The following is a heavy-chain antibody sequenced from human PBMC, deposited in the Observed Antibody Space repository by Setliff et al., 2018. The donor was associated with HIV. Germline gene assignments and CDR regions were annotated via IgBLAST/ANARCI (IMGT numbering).Heavy chain of an antibody. Sequence: SETLSLTCAVYGGSFSGYYWSWIRQPPGKGLEWIGEINHSGSTYYNPSLKSRVTISVDTSKNQFSLKLSSVTAADTAVYYCARWPPHRSSDYDQEYYFDYWGQGTLVTVSS. D-gene: IGHD3-22*01. CDR2: INHSGST. V-gene: IGHV4-34*01. CDR3: ARWPPHRSSDYDQEYYFDY. CDR1: GGSFSGYY. J-gene: IGHJ4*02.